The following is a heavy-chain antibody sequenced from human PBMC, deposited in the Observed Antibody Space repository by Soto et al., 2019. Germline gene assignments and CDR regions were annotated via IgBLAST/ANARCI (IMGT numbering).Heavy chain of an antibody. Sequence: SDTLSLTCTVSGGSISSYYWSWIRQPPGKGLEWIGYIYYSGSTNYNPSLKSRVTISVDTSKNQFSLKLSSVTAADTAVYYCARYGHSGYDPHLDYWGQGTLVNVSS. J-gene: IGHJ4*02. CDR2: IYYSGST. CDR1: GGSISSYY. CDR3: ARYGHSGYDPHLDY. D-gene: IGHD5-12*01. V-gene: IGHV4-59*01.